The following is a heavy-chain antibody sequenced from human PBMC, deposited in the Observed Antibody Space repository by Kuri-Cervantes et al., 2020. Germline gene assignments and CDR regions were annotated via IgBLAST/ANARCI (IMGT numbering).Heavy chain of an antibody. CDR1: GGTFSSYA. V-gene: IGHV1-69*13. CDR3: ARDSRAYFDY. J-gene: IGHJ4*02. Sequence: SVKVSCKASGGTFSSYAISWVRQAPGQGLEWMGGIIPIFGTANHAQKFQGRVTITADESTSTAYMELRSLRSDDTAVYYCARDSRAYFDYWGQGTLVTVSS. CDR2: IIPIFGTA.